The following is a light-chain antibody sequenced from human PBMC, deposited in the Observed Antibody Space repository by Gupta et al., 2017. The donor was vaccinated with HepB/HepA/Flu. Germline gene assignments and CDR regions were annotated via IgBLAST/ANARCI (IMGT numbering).Light chain of an antibody. V-gene: IGKV1-33*01. J-gene: IGKJ3*01. Sequence: DLHMTKSPPSLSASGGDRVTITCQASQDIANYLNWYQQKPGKAPSLLIYGASNCDTGVPARFSGSGSGTHLTFIITRLEREDFGTYYCQQSHRIPLTFGPGTKVDIK. CDR1: QDIANY. CDR2: GAS. CDR3: QQSHRIPLT.